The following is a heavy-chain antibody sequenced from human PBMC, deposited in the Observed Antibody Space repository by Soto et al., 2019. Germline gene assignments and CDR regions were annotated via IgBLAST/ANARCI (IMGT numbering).Heavy chain of an antibody. J-gene: IGHJ3*02. Sequence: SETLSLTCTVSGGSISSGDYYWSWIRQPPGKGLEWIGYIYYSGSTYYNPSLKSRVTISVDTSKNQFSLKLSSVTAADTAVYYCAKETYYYDSSGYYYRGAFDIWGQRTMVTVSS. V-gene: IGHV4-30-4*01. D-gene: IGHD3-22*01. CDR2: IYYSGST. CDR1: GGSISSGDYY. CDR3: AKETYYYDSSGYYYRGAFDI.